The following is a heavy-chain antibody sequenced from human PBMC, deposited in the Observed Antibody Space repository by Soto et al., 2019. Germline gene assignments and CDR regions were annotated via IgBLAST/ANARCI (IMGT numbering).Heavy chain of an antibody. J-gene: IGHJ5*02. CDR1: GGTFSSYA. CDR2: IIPIFGTA. Sequence: QVQLVQSGAEVKKPGSSVKVSCKASGGTFSSYAISWVRQAPGQGLEWMGGIIPIFGTANYAQKFQGRVTITADESTSTAYMELSSLRSEDTAVYYCARDFGPEEGRVGANPSNWFDPWGQGTLVTVSS. CDR3: ARDFGPEEGRVGANPSNWFDP. D-gene: IGHD1-26*01. V-gene: IGHV1-69*01.